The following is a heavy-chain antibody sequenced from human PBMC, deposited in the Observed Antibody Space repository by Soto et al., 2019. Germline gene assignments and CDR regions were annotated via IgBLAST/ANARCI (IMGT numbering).Heavy chain of an antibody. CDR3: AMSNSNDLYYHFES. D-gene: IGHD3-22*01. CDR1: GFTFDDYA. V-gene: IGHV3-9*01. CDR2: INWNSDTI. Sequence: SLRLSCAASGFTFDDYAMHSVRQAPGKGLEWVSGINWNSDTIGYADSVKGRFTVSRDNAKGSLLLQMSSLRAEDTAVYFCAMSNSNDLYYHFESWGQGTPVTVSS. J-gene: IGHJ4*02.